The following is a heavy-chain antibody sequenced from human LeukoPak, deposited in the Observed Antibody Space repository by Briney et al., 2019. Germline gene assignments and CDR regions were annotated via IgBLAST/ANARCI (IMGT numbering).Heavy chain of an antibody. D-gene: IGHD6-13*01. V-gene: IGHV3-30*04. CDR3: ARGSSWYYNY. CDR1: GFTFSSYA. Sequence: GGSLRLSCAASGFTFSSYAMHWVRQAPGKGLEWVAVISYDGSNKYYADSVKGRFTISRDNSKNTLHLQMNSLRAEDTAVYYCARGSSWYYNYWGQGTLVTVSS. CDR2: ISYDGSNK. J-gene: IGHJ4*02.